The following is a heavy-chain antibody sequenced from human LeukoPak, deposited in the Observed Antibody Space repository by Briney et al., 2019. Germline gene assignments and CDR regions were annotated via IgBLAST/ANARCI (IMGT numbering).Heavy chain of an antibody. CDR3: ARNYYYDSSGPWTKTRPGAFDI. CDR2: ISSSGSTI. J-gene: IGHJ3*02. CDR1: GFTFSDYY. Sequence: GGSLTLSCAASGFTFSDYYMSWLRQAPGKGLEWVSYISSSGSTIYYADSVKGRFTISRDNAKNSLYLQMNSLRAEDTAVYYCARNYYYDSSGPWTKTRPGAFDIWGQGTMVTVSS. D-gene: IGHD3-22*01. V-gene: IGHV3-11*04.